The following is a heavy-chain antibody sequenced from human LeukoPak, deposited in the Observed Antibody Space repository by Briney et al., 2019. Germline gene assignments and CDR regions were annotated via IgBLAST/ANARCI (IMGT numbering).Heavy chain of an antibody. Sequence: PSETLSLTCTVSGGSISSGSYYWSWIRQPAGKGLEWIGYIYYSGSTNYNPSLKSRVTISVDTSKNQLSLKLSSVTAADTAVYYCARVRATLFGVAMDYMDVWGKGTTVTVSS. CDR2: IYYSGST. V-gene: IGHV4-61*10. CDR3: ARVRATLFGVAMDYMDV. D-gene: IGHD3-3*01. CDR1: GGSISSGSYY. J-gene: IGHJ6*03.